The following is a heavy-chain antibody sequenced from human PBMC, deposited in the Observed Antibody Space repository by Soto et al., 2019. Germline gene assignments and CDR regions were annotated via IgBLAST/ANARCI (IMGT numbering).Heavy chain of an antibody. J-gene: IGHJ4*02. D-gene: IGHD7-27*01. CDR3: ARGITGATLQGYYFDY. CDR2: INPNSGGT. Sequence: ASVKVSCKASGYTFTGYYMHWVRQAPGQGLEWMGWINPNSGGTNYAQKFQGWVTMTRDTSISTAYMELSRLRSDDTAVYYCARGITGATLQGYYFDYWGQGTLVTVSS. V-gene: IGHV1-2*04. CDR1: GYTFTGYY.